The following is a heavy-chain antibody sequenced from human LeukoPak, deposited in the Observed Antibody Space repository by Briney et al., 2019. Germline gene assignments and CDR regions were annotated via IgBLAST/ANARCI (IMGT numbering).Heavy chain of an antibody. CDR2: IYHSGST. Sequence: SETLSLTCAVSGGSISSGDYSWSWIRQPPGKDLEWIGYIYHSGSTYYNPSLKSRVTISVGRSKNQFSLNLNSVTAADTAVYYCARSLPLMVHETRGEAWFDPWGQGTLVSVSS. V-gene: IGHV4-30-2*01. J-gene: IGHJ5*02. CDR3: ARSLPLMVHETRGEAWFDP. CDR1: GGSISSGDYS. D-gene: IGHD2-8*01.